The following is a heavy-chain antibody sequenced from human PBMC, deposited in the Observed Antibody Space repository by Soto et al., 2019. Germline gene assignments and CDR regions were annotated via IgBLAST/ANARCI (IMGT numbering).Heavy chain of an antibody. V-gene: IGHV1-69*01. J-gene: IGHJ2*01. CDR2: IIPIFGTA. CDR3: AKDSAVVDTAMVWYFDL. Sequence: QVQLVQSGAEVKKPGASVKVSCKASGGTFSSYAISWVRQAPGQGLEWMGGIIPIFGTANYAQKFQGRVTITADESTSTAYMELGSLRSEDTAVYYCAKDSAVVDTAMVWYFDLWGRGTLVTVSS. CDR1: GGTFSSYA. D-gene: IGHD5-18*01.